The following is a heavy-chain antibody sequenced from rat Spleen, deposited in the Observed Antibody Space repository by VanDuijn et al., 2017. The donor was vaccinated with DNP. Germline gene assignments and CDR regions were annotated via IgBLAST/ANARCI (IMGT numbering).Heavy chain of an antibody. CDR3: AGQGTTGNPYWYFDF. D-gene: IGHD1-11*01. V-gene: IGHV5-25*01. Sequence: EVQLVESGGGLVQPGRSMKLSCAASGFTFSNSDMAWVRQAPTKGLEWVASISTSGGSTYYRDSVKGRFTISRDNTKSTLYLQMDSLRSEDTATYYCAGQGTTGNPYWYFDFWGPGTMVTVSS. CDR2: ISTSGGST. CDR1: GFTFSNSD. J-gene: IGHJ1*01.